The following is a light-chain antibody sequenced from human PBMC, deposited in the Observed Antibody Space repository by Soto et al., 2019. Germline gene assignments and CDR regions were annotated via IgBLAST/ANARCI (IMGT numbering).Light chain of an antibody. J-gene: IGKJ5*01. CDR1: QSVSSN. V-gene: IGKV3-15*01. Sequence: EIVMTQPPATLSVSPGERATLSWRPSQSVSSNLAWYQQKRGQAPRLLIYGASTRATGIPARFSGSGSGTEFTLTISSLQSEDFAVYYCQQYNNWPPITFGQGTRLEIK. CDR3: QQYNNWPPIT. CDR2: GAS.